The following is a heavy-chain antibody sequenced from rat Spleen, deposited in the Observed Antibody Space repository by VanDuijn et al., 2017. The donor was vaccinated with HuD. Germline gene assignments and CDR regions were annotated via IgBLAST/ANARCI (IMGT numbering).Heavy chain of an antibody. Sequence: EVQLVESGGGLVQPGGTLKLSCAASGITFSNYAMAWVRQAPTKGLEWVATINFDGSSTYYRDSVRGRFSISRDNARSTLYLQMDSLRSEDTATYYCAKHAVTTGVDYFDYWGQGVMVTVSS. V-gene: IGHV5-29*01. J-gene: IGHJ2*01. D-gene: IGHD1-11*01. CDR3: AKHAVTTGVDYFDY. CDR2: INFDGSST. CDR1: GITFSNYA.